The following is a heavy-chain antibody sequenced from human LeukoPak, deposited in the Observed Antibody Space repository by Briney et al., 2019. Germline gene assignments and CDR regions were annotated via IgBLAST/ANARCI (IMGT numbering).Heavy chain of an antibody. D-gene: IGHD6-19*01. J-gene: IGHJ3*02. CDR2: IYYSGST. CDR1: GVSISTSY. V-gene: IGHV4-59*01. Sequence: SETLSLTCTVSGVSISTSYWSWIRQPPGKGLEWIGYIYYSGSTNYNPSLKSRVIISVDTSKNQFSLKLSSVTAADTAVYYCAREGAVAGDAFDIWGQGTMVTVSS. CDR3: AREGAVAGDAFDI.